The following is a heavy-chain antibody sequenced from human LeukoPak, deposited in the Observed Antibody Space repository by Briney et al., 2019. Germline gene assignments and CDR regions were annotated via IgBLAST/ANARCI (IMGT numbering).Heavy chain of an antibody. J-gene: IGHJ5*02. V-gene: IGHV4-30-2*01. CDR1: GGSISSGGYY. D-gene: IGHD3-22*01. Sequence: TLSLTCTVSGGSISSGGYYWSWIRQPPGKGLEWIGYIYHSGSTYYNPSLKSRVTISVDRSKNQFSLKLSSVTAADTAVYYCARDHPNYYDSRGFDPWGQGTLVTVSS. CDR2: IYHSGST. CDR3: ARDHPNYYDSRGFDP.